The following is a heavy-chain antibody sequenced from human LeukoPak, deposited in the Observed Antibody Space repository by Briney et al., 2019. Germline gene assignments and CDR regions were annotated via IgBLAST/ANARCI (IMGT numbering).Heavy chain of an antibody. D-gene: IGHD6-6*01. V-gene: IGHV1-18*01. Sequence: ASVKVSCKASGYTFSTYGISWVRQAPGQGLEWMGWISAYNGKTNYAQQVQDRVTMTTDTSTNTAYMELRSLRFDDTAVYYCASSRITGSSSSDFDYWGQGTLVTVSS. CDR3: ASSRITGSSSSDFDY. CDR1: GYTFSTYG. CDR2: ISAYNGKT. J-gene: IGHJ4*02.